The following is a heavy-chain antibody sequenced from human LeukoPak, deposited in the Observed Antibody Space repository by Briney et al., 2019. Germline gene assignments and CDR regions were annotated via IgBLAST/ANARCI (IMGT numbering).Heavy chain of an antibody. CDR2: IYSGGGTTK. J-gene: IGHJ2*01. Sequence: GTPLRLSCVASGLTFRNYGFHWVRQAPGKGLEWVAIIYSGGGTTKYYAESVKDRFTITRDDSRDTLYLQMNSLRAEDTAVYYCVVILVPGGVCHFDLWGRGTLVTVPS. CDR3: VVILVPGGVCHFDL. V-gene: IGHV3-33*03. D-gene: IGHD3-16*02. CDR1: GLTFRNYG.